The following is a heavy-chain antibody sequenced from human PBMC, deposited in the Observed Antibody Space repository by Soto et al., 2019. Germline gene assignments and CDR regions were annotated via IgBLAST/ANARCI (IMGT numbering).Heavy chain of an antibody. CDR1: GYAFTTYG. CDR2: ISAHNGNT. Sequence: QVHLVQSGAEVKKPGASVKVSCKGSGYAFTTYGITWVRQAPGQGLEWMGWISAHNGNTNYAQKLPGRVTVTRDTSTSTAYMELRTLRSDATAVYYCARGRYGDSWGQGALVTVSS. D-gene: IGHD1-1*01. V-gene: IGHV1-18*01. CDR3: ARGRYGDS. J-gene: IGHJ4*02.